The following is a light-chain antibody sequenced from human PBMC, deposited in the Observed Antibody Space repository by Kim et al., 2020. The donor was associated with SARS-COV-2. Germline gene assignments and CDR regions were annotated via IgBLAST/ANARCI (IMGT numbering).Light chain of an antibody. CDR2: DVS. CDR1: QSVGNS. V-gene: IGKV3-11*01. CDR3: QQRRDWPVYS. Sequence: EIVLTQSPVALSLSPGERATLSCRASQSVGNSLAWYQHRPGQAPRLLMYDVSNRAAGIPARFSGSGSGTDFTLTITSLDPEDFAVYYCQQRRDWPVYSFGQGTKLEI. J-gene: IGKJ2*01.